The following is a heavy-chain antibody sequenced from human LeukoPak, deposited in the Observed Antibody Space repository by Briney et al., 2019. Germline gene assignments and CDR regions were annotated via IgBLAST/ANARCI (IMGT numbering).Heavy chain of an antibody. CDR1: GGSISSYY. J-gene: IGHJ4*02. D-gene: IGHD4-23*01. V-gene: IGHV4-59*01. CDR3: ARIGDYGGNSVNY. Sequence: SETLSPTCTVSGGSISSYYWSWIRQPPGKGLEWIGYIYYSGSTNYNPSLKSRVTISVDTSKNQFSLKLSSVTAADTAVYYCARIGDYGGNSVNYWGQGTLVTVSS. CDR2: IYYSGST.